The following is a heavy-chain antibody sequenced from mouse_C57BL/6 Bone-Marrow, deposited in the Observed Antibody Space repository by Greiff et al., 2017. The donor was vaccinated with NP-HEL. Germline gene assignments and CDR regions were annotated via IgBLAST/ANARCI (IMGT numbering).Heavy chain of an antibody. CDR2: SRNKANDYTT. V-gene: IGHV7-1*01. Sequence: EVKVVESGGGLVQSGRSLRLSCATSGFTFSDFYMEWVRQAPGKGLEWIAASRNKANDYTTEYSASVKGRFIVSRDTSQSILYLQMNALRAEDTAIYYCAREGNYSRYFDVWGTGTTVTVSS. D-gene: IGHD2-1*01. CDR1: GFTFSDFY. J-gene: IGHJ1*03. CDR3: AREGNYSRYFDV.